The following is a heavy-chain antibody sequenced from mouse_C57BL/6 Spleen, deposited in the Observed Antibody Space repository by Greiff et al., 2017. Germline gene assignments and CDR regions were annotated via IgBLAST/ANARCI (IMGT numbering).Heavy chain of an antibody. CDR2: IDPSDSYT. Sequence: QVQLQQPGAELVRPGTSVKLSCKASGYTFPSYWMHWVKQRPGQGLEWIGVIDPSDSYTNYNQKFKGKATLTVDTSSSTAYMQLSSLTSEDSAVYYCARGKQLRLRYAMDYWGQGTSVTVSS. D-gene: IGHD3-2*02. CDR3: ARGKQLRLRYAMDY. V-gene: IGHV1-59*01. J-gene: IGHJ4*01. CDR1: GYTFPSYW.